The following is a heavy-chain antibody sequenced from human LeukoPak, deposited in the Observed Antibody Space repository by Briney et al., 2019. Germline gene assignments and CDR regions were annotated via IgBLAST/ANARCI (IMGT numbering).Heavy chain of an antibody. CDR1: GGTFSSYA. J-gene: IGHJ3*02. CDR3: ASAPGIAVAGTNDAFDI. Sequence: ASVKVSCKASGGTFSSYAISWVRQAPGQGLEWRGGIIPIFGTANYAQKFQGRVTITTDVSTSTAYMELSSLRSEDTAVYYCASAPGIAVAGTNDAFDIWGQGTMVTVSS. CDR2: IIPIFGTA. V-gene: IGHV1-69*05. D-gene: IGHD6-19*01.